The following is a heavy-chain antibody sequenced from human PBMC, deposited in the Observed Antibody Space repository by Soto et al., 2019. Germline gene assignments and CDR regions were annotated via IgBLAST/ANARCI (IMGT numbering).Heavy chain of an antibody. D-gene: IGHD7-27*01. Sequence: GGSLRLSCAASGFTFSSYWMHWVRQVPGKGLVWVSRINSDGSTTNYADSVKGRFTISRDNAKSTLYLQMNSLRAEDSAVYYCARDLTAGDTYWGQGNQVTVSS. J-gene: IGHJ4*02. CDR2: INSDGSTT. CDR3: ARDLTAGDTY. V-gene: IGHV3-74*01. CDR1: GFTFSSYW.